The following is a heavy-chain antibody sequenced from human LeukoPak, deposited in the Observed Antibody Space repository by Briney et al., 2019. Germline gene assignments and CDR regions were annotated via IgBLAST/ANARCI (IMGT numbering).Heavy chain of an antibody. D-gene: IGHD3-3*01. CDR1: GYTFTSYY. J-gene: IGHJ5*02. Sequence: GASVKVSCKASGYTFTSYYMHWVRQAPGQGLEWMGIINPSGGSTSYAQKFQGRVTMTRDTSTSTVYMELRSLRSDDTAVYYCARNQYDFWSGFRGVDPWGQGTLVTVPS. CDR3: ARNQYDFWSGFRGVDP. CDR2: INPSGGST. V-gene: IGHV1-46*01.